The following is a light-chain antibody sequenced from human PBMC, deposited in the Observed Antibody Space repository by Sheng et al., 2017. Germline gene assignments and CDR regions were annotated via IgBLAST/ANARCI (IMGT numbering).Light chain of an antibody. CDR2: GAS. CDR3: QQYDSSPYS. J-gene: IGKJ2*03. V-gene: IGKV3-20*01. CDR1: QSVSSSF. Sequence: EVLMTQSPATLSVSPGERATLSCRASQSVSSSFLAWYHQKPGQAPRLLIYGASSRATGIADRFSGSGSGTDFTLTISRLEPEDFAVYYCQQYDSSPYSFGQGTKLEIE.